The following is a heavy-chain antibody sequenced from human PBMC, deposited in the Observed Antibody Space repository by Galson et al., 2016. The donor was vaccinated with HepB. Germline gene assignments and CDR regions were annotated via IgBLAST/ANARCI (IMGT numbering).Heavy chain of an antibody. CDR2: LMGGGDKK. CDR1: GFIFSNYA. CDR3: VKDEKRCVDY. D-gene: IGHD3-16*01. J-gene: IGHJ4*02. V-gene: IGHV3-23*01. Sequence: SLRLSCAASGFIFSNYAMSWVRQAPGKGLEWVAGLMGGGDKKYYVESVKGRFTISRDNSKNTLYLQMNNLRAEDTAVYYCVKDEKRCVDYWGQGTLVTVSS.